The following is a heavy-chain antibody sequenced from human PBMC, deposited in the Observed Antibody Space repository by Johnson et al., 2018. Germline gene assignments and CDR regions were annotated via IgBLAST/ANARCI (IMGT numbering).Heavy chain of an antibody. CDR3: AKGLAGKDFWRITYYYYYYMEV. D-gene: IGHD3-3*01. CDR1: GFTFDDYA. V-gene: IGHV3-9*01. J-gene: IGHJ6*03. CDR2: ISWNSGSI. Sequence: VQLVQSGGGLVQPGRSLRLSCAASGFTFDDYAMHWVRQAPGKGLEWVSGISWNSGSIGYADSVKGRFTISRDNPQNSLYLQMDSLRAADTALYYCAKGLAGKDFWRITYYYYYYMEVWGKGTTVTVSS.